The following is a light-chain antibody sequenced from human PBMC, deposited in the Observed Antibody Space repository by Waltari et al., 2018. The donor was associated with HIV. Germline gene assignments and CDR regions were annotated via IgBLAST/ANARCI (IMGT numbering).Light chain of an antibody. CDR2: DDS. V-gene: IGLV3-21*02. CDR3: QVWDRSSDHVL. CDR1: NFGSKT. Sequence: SYVLTQAPSVSVAPGQTARITCGGHNFGSKTVQWDQQKPGQAPVLVVYDDSDRPSGIPERFSGSNSGNTATLTISRVEAGDEADYSCQVWDRSSDHVLFGGGTKLTVL. J-gene: IGLJ2*01.